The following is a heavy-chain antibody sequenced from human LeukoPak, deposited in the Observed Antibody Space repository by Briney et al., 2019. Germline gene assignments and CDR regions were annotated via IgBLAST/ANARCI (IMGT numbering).Heavy chain of an antibody. V-gene: IGHV4-4*02. J-gene: IGHJ4*02. CDR1: GVSMSSNNW. Sequence: SGTPSLTCAVSGVSMSSNNWWSWVRQPPGKGLEWIGEIHESGSTNYNPSLKSRVTISVDKSKDQFSLKLSSVTAADTAVCYCARHEGFSQKDWGQGTQVTVS. CDR2: IHESGST. CDR3: ARHEGFSQKD.